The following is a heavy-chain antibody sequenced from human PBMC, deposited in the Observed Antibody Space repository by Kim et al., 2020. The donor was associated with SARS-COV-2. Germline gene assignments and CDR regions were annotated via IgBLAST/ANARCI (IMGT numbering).Heavy chain of an antibody. CDR2: IYYSGST. V-gene: IGHV4-39*01. CDR1: GGSISSSSYY. Sequence: SETLSLTCTVSGGSISSSSYYWGWIRQPPGKGLEWIGSIYYSGSTYYNPSLKSRVTISVDTSKNQFSLNLSSVTAADTAVYYCASGLSRYSSGWGTYYYYYMDVWGKGTTVTVSS. CDR3: ASGLSRYSSGWGTYYYYYMDV. J-gene: IGHJ6*03. D-gene: IGHD6-19*01.